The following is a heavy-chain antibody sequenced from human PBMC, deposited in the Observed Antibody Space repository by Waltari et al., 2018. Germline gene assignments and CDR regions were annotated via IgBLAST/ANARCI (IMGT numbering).Heavy chain of an antibody. CDR1: GFTFDIYA. Sequence: EVQLLESGGGSAQPGESLRLSCAASGFTFDIYAMSWVRQAPGKGLGWVSSRSGSGGDTYYADSVKGRFTVSRDNSKNKVYLQMNNLRAEDTAVYYCTKDLTTAPGNVNWFHPWGQGTLVTVSS. D-gene: IGHD1-1*01. J-gene: IGHJ5*02. CDR3: TKDLTTAPGNVNWFHP. V-gene: IGHV3-23*01. CDR2: RSGSGGDT.